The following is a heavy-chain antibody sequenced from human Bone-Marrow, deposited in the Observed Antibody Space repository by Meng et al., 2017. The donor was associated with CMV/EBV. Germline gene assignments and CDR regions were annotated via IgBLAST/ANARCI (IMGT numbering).Heavy chain of an antibody. J-gene: IGHJ4*02. CDR1: GFSFSCHS. D-gene: IGHD3-16*01. CDR3: AQGVDN. Sequence: GESLKISCAASGFSFSCHSMNWVRQAPGKGLEWVSAISGSGGSTYYRDSVKGRFTISRDNSRKMLYLQMNNLRVEDTALYYCAQGVDNWGQGTLVTVSS. CDR2: ISGSGGST. V-gene: IGHV3-23*01.